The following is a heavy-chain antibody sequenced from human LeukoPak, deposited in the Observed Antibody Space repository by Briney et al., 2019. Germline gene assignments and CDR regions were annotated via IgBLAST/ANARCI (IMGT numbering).Heavy chain of an antibody. V-gene: IGHV4-34*01. CDR1: GGSFSGYY. D-gene: IGHD3-10*01. CDR2: INHSGST. CDR3: AREALLWFGEFNWFDP. Sequence: PSETLSLTCAVYGGSFSGYYWSWIRQPPGKGQEWIGEINHSGSTNCNPSLKIRVTISVDTSKNQFSLKLSSVTAADTAVYYCAREALLWFGEFNWFDPWGQGTLVTVSS. J-gene: IGHJ5*02.